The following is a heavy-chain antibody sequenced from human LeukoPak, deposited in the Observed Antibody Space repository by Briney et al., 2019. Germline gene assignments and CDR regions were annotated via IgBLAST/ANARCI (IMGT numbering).Heavy chain of an antibody. CDR1: GFTFSSYW. V-gene: IGHV3-74*01. D-gene: IGHD6-19*01. J-gene: IGHJ5*02. CDR2: INSDGSST. CDR3: ATQSSGCPYH. Sequence: LPGGSLRLSCAASGFTFSSYWMHWVRQAPGKGLVWVSRINSDGSSTTYVDSVKGRLTISRDNAKNTLYLQMNSLRAEDTAVYYCATQSSGCPYHWGQGTLVTVSS.